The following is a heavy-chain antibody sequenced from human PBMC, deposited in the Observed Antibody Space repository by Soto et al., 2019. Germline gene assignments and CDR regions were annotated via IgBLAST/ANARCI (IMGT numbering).Heavy chain of an antibody. CDR2: INAGNGNT. V-gene: IGHV1-3*01. J-gene: IGHJ4*02. Sequence: ASVKVSCKASGYTFTSYAMHWVRQAPGQRLEWMGWINAGNGNTKDSQKFQGRVTMTRDTSASTAYMELSSLRSEDRAVYYCARGGPPIAYWGQGTLVTVSS. CDR3: ARGGPPIAY. CDR1: GYTFTSYA. D-gene: IGHD3-10*01.